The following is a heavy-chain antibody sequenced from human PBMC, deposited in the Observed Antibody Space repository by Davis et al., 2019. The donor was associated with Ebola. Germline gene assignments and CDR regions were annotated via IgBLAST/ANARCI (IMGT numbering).Heavy chain of an antibody. D-gene: IGHD6-13*01. CDR1: GFTFSSNS. Sequence: GESLKISCAASGFTFSSNSMNWVRQAPGKGLEWVSFISSSSNYIYYADSVKGRFTISRDNAKNSLYLQMNSLRAEDTALYYCVKDVAAGKGAGWFDPWGQGTLVTVSS. V-gene: IGHV3-21*04. CDR3: VKDVAAGKGAGWFDP. J-gene: IGHJ5*02. CDR2: ISSSSNYI.